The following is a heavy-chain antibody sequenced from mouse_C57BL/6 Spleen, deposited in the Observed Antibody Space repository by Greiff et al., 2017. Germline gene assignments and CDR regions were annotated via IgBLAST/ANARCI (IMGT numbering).Heavy chain of an antibody. CDR3: ARVHYYGSSYEYFDV. CDR1: GYSITSGYY. CDR2: ISYDGSN. V-gene: IGHV3-6*01. J-gene: IGHJ1*03. Sequence: EVQVVESGPGLVKPSQSLSLTCSVTGYSITSGYYWNWIRQFPGNKLEWMGYISYDGSNNYNPSLKNRISITRDTSKNQFFLKLNSVTTEDTATYYCARVHYYGSSYEYFDVWGTGTTVTVSS. D-gene: IGHD1-1*01.